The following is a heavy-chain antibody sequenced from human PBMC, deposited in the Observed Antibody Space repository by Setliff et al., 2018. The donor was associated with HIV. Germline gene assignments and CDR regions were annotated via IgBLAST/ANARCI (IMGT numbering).Heavy chain of an antibody. Sequence: SETLSLTCPVSGYSISSGYYWGWIRQPPGRGLEWIGLIYYNGGTNYNSSLESRVTISVDRSKNQFSLKLTSVTAADTAVYYCARVARMHPFDPWGRGAMVTVSS. V-gene: IGHV4-38-2*02. CDR3: ARVARMHPFDP. J-gene: IGHJ5*02. CDR2: IYYNGGT. CDR1: GYSISSGYY.